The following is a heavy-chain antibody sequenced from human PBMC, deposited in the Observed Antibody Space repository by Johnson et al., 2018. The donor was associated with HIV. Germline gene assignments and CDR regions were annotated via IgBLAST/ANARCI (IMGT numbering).Heavy chain of an antibody. Sequence: QVQLVESGGGVVQPGRSLRLSCAASGFTFSSYAMHWVRQAPGKGLEWVAVISYDGSNKYYADSVKGRFTISTDNSKNTLYLQMNSLRAEDTAVYYCARGLTGTRRDAFDIWGQGTMVTVSS. D-gene: IGHD1-7*01. J-gene: IGHJ3*02. V-gene: IGHV3-30-3*01. CDR1: GFTFSSYA. CDR2: ISYDGSNK. CDR3: ARGLTGTRRDAFDI.